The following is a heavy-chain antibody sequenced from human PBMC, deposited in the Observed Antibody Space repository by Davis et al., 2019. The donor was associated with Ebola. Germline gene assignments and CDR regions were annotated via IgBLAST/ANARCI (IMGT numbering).Heavy chain of an antibody. V-gene: IGHV4-61*08. D-gene: IGHD1-26*01. CDR2: IYYSGST. J-gene: IGHJ4*02. CDR1: GGSISSGGYY. Sequence: MPSETLSLTCTVSGGSISSGGYYWSWIRQHPGKGLEWIGYIYYSGSTNYNPSLKSRVTISVDTSKNQFSLKLSSVTAADTAVYYCARGIGGATHYWGQGTLVTVSS. CDR3: ARGIGGATHY.